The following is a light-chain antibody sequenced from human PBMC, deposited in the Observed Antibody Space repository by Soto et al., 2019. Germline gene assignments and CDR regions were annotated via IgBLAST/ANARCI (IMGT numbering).Light chain of an antibody. Sequence: DIQMTQSPSTLSASVGDRVTITCRASQSISNWLAWYQQKPGKAPKLLIHDASSLQRGVPSRFSGSGSGTEFTLTISSLQPDDFATYYCQQYHSYSRTFGPGTKVDIK. CDR1: QSISNW. V-gene: IGKV1-5*01. J-gene: IGKJ3*01. CDR3: QQYHSYSRT. CDR2: DAS.